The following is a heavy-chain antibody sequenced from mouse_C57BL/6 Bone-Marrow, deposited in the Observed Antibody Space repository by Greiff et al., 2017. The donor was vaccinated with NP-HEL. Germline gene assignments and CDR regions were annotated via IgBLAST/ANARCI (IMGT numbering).Heavy chain of an antibody. CDR3: ARVLITTDWYFDV. D-gene: IGHD1-1*01. Sequence: VHVKQSGPELVKPGASVKISCKASGYSFTDYNMNWVKQSNGKGLEWIGVINPNYGTTSYNQKFKGKATLTVDKSSSTAYMQLNSLTSEDSAVYYCARVLITTDWYFDVWGTGTTVTVSS. J-gene: IGHJ1*03. V-gene: IGHV1-39*01. CDR2: INPNYGTT. CDR1: GYSFTDYN.